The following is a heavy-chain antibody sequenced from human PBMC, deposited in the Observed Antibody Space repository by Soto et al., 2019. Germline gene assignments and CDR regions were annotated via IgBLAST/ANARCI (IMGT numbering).Heavy chain of an antibody. J-gene: IGHJ4*02. CDR1: GDTLTSYG. V-gene: IGHV1-18*01. CDR2: VSPYSGNT. D-gene: IGHD3-10*01. CDR3: PAGTFLGPWQY. Sequence: QLQLVQSGVEVKKPGSSLKVSCQASGDTLTSYGIRWVRQAPGQGLEWMGWVSPYSGNTNYSPMVQGRVTLTTDTTTSTDYMELRSLPSDDTAVYYCPAGTFLGPWQYWGQGTLVTVSS.